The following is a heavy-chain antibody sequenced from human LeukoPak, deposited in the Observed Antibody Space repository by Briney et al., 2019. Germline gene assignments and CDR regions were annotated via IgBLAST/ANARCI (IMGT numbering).Heavy chain of an antibody. CDR3: ARGVPASEDIVVEVADTWDFVY. Sequence: PGGSLRLSCAASGFTFSSYGMHWVRQAPGKGLEWVAVICYDGSKKFYADSVTGRFTISRDKSTNTLYRQMNSRRAKDTAVYYCARGVPASEDIVVEVADTWDFVYWGQGTLVTVSS. J-gene: IGHJ4*02. CDR2: ICYDGSKK. V-gene: IGHV3-33*01. CDR1: GFTFSSYG. D-gene: IGHD2-15*01.